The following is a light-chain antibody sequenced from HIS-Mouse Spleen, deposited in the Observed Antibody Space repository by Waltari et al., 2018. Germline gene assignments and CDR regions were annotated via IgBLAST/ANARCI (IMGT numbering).Light chain of an antibody. J-gene: IGLJ2*01. CDR2: RNT. V-gene: IGLV1-47*01. CDR3: AAWDDSLSGPV. CDR1: SSNIGSNY. Sequence: QSVLTQPPSASGTPGQRVTISRSGSSSNIGSNYVYWYQQLPGTAPKLLIYRNTQRPSGVPDRFSGSKSGTSASLAISGLRSEDEADYYCAAWDDSLSGPVFGGGTKLTVL.